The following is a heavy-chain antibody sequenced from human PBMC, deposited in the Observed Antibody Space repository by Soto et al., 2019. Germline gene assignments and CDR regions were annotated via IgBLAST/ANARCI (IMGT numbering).Heavy chain of an antibody. D-gene: IGHD3-16*01. V-gene: IGHV3-30-3*01. Sequence: GGSLRLSCAASGVTFSSYAMSWVRQAPGKGLEWVAVISYDGSNKYYADSVKGRFTISRDNSKNTLYLQMNSLRAEDTAVYYCARDHRPIGFDYWGQGTLVTVSS. CDR3: ARDHRPIGFDY. CDR2: ISYDGSNK. CDR1: GVTFSSYA. J-gene: IGHJ4*02.